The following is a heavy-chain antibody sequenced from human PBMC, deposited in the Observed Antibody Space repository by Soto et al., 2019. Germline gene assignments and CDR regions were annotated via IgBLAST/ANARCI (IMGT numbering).Heavy chain of an antibody. CDR1: GGSISSSSYY. J-gene: IGHJ5*02. D-gene: IGHD4-17*01. Sequence: SETLPLTCTVSGGSISSSSYYWGWIRQPPGKGLEWIGSIYYSGSTYYNPSLKSRVTISVDTSKNQFSLKLSSVTAADTAVYYCARQDYPPYNWFDPWGQGTLVTVSS. V-gene: IGHV4-39*01. CDR2: IYYSGST. CDR3: ARQDYPPYNWFDP.